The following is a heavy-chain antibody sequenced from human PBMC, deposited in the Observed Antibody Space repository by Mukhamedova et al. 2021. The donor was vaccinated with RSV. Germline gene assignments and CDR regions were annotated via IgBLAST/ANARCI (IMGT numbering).Heavy chain of an antibody. Sequence: GVGVGWIRQPPGKAPEWLALIYWDDDERYSPSLKSRLTITKDTSKNQVVLTMTNMDPVDTATYFCAHRLTGYRSNLNGGHFDYWGQ. CDR3: AHRLTGYRSNLNGGHFDY. J-gene: IGHJ4*02. D-gene: IGHD1-1*01. CDR1: GVG. V-gene: IGHV2-5*02. CDR2: IYWDDDE.